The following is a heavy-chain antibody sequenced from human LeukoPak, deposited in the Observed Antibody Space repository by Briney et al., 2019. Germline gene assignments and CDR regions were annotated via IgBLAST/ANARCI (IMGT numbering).Heavy chain of an antibody. CDR2: ISYDGSNK. CDR1: GFTFNNYW. CDR3: AKEGPESVVVVPTTSLHS. J-gene: IGHJ4*02. V-gene: IGHV3-30*18. D-gene: IGHD2-15*01. Sequence: PGGSLRLSCAASGFTFNNYWMSWVRQAPGKGLEWVAVISYDGSNKYYADSMKGRFTISRDNSKNTLYLVMKSLRAEDTAVYYCAKEGPESVVVVPTTSLHSWGQGTRVAVSS.